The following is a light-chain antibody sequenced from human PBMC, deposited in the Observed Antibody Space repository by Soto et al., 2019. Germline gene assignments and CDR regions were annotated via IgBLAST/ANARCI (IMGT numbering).Light chain of an antibody. CDR3: LQYNTLPHS. Sequence: DIQMTQSPSTLSASIGDSVTLTCRASQIIARWLAWYQQKPGKAPNLVIYDATKLQSGVPSRFSATASGAEFTLTISGLQAEDFETYYCLQYNTLPHSFGQWTRLEI. CDR2: DAT. CDR1: QIIARW. V-gene: IGKV1-5*01. J-gene: IGKJ2*03.